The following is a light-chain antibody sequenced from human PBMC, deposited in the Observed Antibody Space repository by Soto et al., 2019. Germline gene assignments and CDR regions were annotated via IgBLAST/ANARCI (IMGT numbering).Light chain of an antibody. CDR3: QPYNNWWT. V-gene: IGKV3-15*01. CDR1: QSVSNN. Sequence: EVVMTQSPATLSVSPGERATLSCRASQSVSNNLAWYQQKPGQAPRLLIYGASTRATGIPARFSGSGSGTEFTLTISSLQSEDFAVYYCQPYNNWWTVGQGTKVEIK. CDR2: GAS. J-gene: IGKJ1*01.